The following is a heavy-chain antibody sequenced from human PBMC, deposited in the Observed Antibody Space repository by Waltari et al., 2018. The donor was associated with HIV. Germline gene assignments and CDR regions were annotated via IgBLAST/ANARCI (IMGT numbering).Heavy chain of an antibody. CDR3: ARGRSPYSSGWYASEY. CDR2: INHRGST. CDR1: GGSFSGYY. J-gene: IGHJ4*02. Sequence: QVQLQQWGAGLLKPSETLSLTCAVYGGSFSGYYWSWIRQPPGKGLEWIGEINHRGSTNYKPSLKSRVTISVDTSKTQFSLKLSSVTAADTAVYYCARGRSPYSSGWYASEYWGQGTLVTVSS. D-gene: IGHD6-19*01. V-gene: IGHV4-34*01.